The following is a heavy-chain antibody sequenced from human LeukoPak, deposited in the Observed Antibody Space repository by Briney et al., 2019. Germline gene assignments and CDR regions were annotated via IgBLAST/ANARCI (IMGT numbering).Heavy chain of an antibody. D-gene: IGHD3-22*01. CDR1: GYTFTNYG. J-gene: IGHJ3*02. Sequence: GASVKVSCKASGYTFTNYGISWVRQAPGQGLEWMGWISAYNGNTHYAQNLQGRVTMTTDTSTSTAYMELKSLRSDDTAVYYCARGYYDSSGYYPFDIWGQGTMVTVSS. V-gene: IGHV1-18*01. CDR3: ARGYYDSSGYYPFDI. CDR2: ISAYNGNT.